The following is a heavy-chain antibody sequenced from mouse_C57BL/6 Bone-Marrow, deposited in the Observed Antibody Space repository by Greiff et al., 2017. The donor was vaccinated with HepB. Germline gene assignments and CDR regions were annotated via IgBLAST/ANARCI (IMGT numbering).Heavy chain of an antibody. V-gene: IGHV2-9-1*01. CDR3: AREIPWLPYYYAMDY. J-gene: IGHJ4*01. D-gene: IGHD2-2*01. CDR2: IWTGGGT. Sequence: QVQLKESGPGLVAPSQRLSITCTVSGFSFTSYAISWVRQPPGKGLEWLGVIWTGGGTNYNSALKSRMSISKDNSKSQVFLKMNSLQTDDTARYYCAREIPWLPYYYAMDYWGQGTSVTVSS. CDR1: GFSFTSYA.